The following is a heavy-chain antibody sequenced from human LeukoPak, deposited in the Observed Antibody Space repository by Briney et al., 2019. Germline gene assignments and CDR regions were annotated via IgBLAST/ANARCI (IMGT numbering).Heavy chain of an antibody. J-gene: IGHJ4*02. CDR1: GFTFDDYA. V-gene: IGHV3-9*01. Sequence: GGSLRLSCAASGFTFDDYAMHWVRQAPGKGLEWVSGISWNSGSIGYADSVKGRFTISRDNAKNSLYLQMNSLRAEDTALCYCAKADYYDSSGYYDYWGQGTLVTVSS. CDR2: ISWNSGSI. D-gene: IGHD3-22*01. CDR3: AKADYYDSSGYYDY.